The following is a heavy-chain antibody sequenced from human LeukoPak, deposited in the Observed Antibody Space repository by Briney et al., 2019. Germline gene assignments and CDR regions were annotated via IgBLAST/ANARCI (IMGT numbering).Heavy chain of an antibody. Sequence: SETLSLTCTVSGGSTSSYYWSWIRQPPGKGLEWIGYIYYSGSTNYNPSLKSRVTISVDTSKNQFSLKLSSVTAADTAVYYCARANYYGSGSYYEIQQPDYWGQGTLVTVSS. CDR1: GGSTSSYY. CDR2: IYYSGST. V-gene: IGHV4-59*01. D-gene: IGHD3-10*01. CDR3: ARANYYGSGSYYEIQQPDY. J-gene: IGHJ4*02.